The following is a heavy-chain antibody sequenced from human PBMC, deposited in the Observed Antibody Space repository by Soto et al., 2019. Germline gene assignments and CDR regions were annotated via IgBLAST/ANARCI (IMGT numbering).Heavy chain of an antibody. V-gene: IGHV3-33*01. D-gene: IGHD3-10*01. CDR1: GFTFSTYG. J-gene: IGHJ4*02. Sequence: GGSLRLSCAPSGFTFSTYGMHWVRQAPGKGLEWVAVIWYDGSNQYYADSVKGRFAISRDNSKNMLYLQMNSLRAEDTAVYYCARDLGAFNYGSAYFDYWGQGTPVTVSS. CDR3: ARDLGAFNYGSAYFDY. CDR2: IWYDGSNQ.